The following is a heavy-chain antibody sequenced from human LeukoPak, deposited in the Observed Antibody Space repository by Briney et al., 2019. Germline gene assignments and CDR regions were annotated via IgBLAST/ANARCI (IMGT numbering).Heavy chain of an antibody. V-gene: IGHV4-59*08. J-gene: IGHJ4*02. D-gene: IGHD3-22*01. Sequence: PSETLSLTCSVSGGSIRNYYWTWIRQPPGKGLEWIGHVSNSGSTKYNPSLKSRVTISIDTSKKHFSLKLSSVTAADTAVYYCASRAYYDSSGLDYWGQGIPVTVSS. CDR1: GGSIRNYY. CDR3: ASRAYYDSSGLDY. CDR2: VSNSGST.